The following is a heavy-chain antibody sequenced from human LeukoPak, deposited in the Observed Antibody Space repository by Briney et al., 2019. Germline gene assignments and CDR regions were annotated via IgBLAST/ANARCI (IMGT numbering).Heavy chain of an antibody. CDR2: VYPGDSDT. CDR1: GYNFANYW. J-gene: IGHJ4*02. V-gene: IGHV5-51*01. D-gene: IGHD7-27*01. CDR3: ARQLLTGDLPSDY. Sequence: GESLKSSCKASGYNFANYWIAWVRQLPGKGLEGMVMVYPGDSDTRYSPSFQGQVTISADKSISTAYLQWSSLKAADTAIYYCARQLLTGDLPSDYWGQGTLVTVSS.